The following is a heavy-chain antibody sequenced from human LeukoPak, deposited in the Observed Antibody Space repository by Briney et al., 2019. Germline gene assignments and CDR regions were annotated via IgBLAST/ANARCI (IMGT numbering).Heavy chain of an antibody. V-gene: IGHV4-61*01. CDR3: AREVRGPSVDFDF. CDR2: IFHDGSA. Sequence: SETLSLTCTVSGGSVSSRSYFWSWLRKPPEKGLEWIGFIFHDGSAYYNPAFRSRAIILVDKSRNQFSLRLTSVTTADTAVYYCAREVRGPSVDFDFWGQGTLVTVSS. CDR1: GGSVSSRSYF. J-gene: IGHJ4*02. D-gene: IGHD3-10*01.